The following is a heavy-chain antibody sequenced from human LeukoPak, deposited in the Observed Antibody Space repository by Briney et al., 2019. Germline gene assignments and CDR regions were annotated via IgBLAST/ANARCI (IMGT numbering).Heavy chain of an antibody. V-gene: IGHV4-34*01. Sequence: SETLSLTCAVYGVSFSGYYWSWIRQPPGKGLEWIGEINHSGSTNYNPSLKSRVTISVDTSKNQFSLKLSSVTAADTAVYYCARHQRSGWYNPAFDYWGQGTLVTVSS. CDR1: GVSFSGYY. J-gene: IGHJ4*02. CDR2: INHSGST. D-gene: IGHD6-19*01. CDR3: ARHQRSGWYNPAFDY.